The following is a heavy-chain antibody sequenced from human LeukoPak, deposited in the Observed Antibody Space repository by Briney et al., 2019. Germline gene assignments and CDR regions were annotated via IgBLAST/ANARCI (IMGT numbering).Heavy chain of an antibody. Sequence: SETLSLTCTVSGYSISSGYYWGWIRQPPGKGLEWIGSIYHSGSTYYNPSLKSRVTISVDTSKNQFSLKLSSVTAADTAVYYCARSSGWYWTLGFDYWGQGTLVTVSS. CDR2: IYHSGST. V-gene: IGHV4-38-2*02. CDR3: ARSSGWYWTLGFDY. CDR1: GYSISSGYY. J-gene: IGHJ4*02. D-gene: IGHD6-19*01.